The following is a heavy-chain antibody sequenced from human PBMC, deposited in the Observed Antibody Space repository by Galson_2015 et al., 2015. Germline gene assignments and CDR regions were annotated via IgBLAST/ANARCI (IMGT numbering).Heavy chain of an antibody. CDR2: VRSSGTTI. J-gene: IGHJ4*02. V-gene: IGHV3-11*01. CDR1: GFTFSDYY. Sequence: SLRLACAASGFTFSDYYMSWIRQAPGKGLEWVSYVRSSGTTIYYADSVKGRFIISRDNAKNSLYLQMNSLRAEDTAVYYCARDRSLTTFGVGYWCQGTLVTVSS. CDR3: ARDRSLTTFGVGY. D-gene: IGHD3-3*01.